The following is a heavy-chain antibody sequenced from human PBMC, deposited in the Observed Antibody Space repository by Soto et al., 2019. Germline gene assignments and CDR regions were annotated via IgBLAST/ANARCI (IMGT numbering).Heavy chain of an antibody. CDR3: AREAPPEDY. CDR2: VYYTGIA. CDR1: GGSISSSSYY. Sequence: PSETLSLTCTVSGGSISSSSYYWSWIRQPPGKGLEWIGFVYYTGIARYNPSLKSRVTMTTDTSTSTAYMELRSLRSDDTAVYFCAREAPPEDYWGQGTLVTVSS. J-gene: IGHJ4*02. V-gene: IGHV4-61*01.